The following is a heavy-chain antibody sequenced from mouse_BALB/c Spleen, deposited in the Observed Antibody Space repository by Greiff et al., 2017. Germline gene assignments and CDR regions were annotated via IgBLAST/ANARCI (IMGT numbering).Heavy chain of an antibody. CDR2: ISYDGSN. Sequence: VQLKESGPGLVKPSQSLSLTCSVTGYSITSGYYWYWIRQFPGNKLEWMGYISYDGSNNHKPYPKNRISITRDTSNNQFFLKLKSVTTEKTATYYSAREGLPYCFDDWGQGTTLTVSS. CDR1: GYSITSGYY. CDR3: AREGLPYCFDD. D-gene: IGHD2-2*01. J-gene: IGHJ2*01. V-gene: IGHV3-6*02.